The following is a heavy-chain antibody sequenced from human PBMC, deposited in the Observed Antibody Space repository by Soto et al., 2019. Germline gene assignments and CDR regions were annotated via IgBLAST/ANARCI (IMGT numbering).Heavy chain of an antibody. Sequence: QVQLQESGPGLVKPSQTLSLTCTVSGGSISSGGYYWSWIRQHPGKGLEWIGYIYYSGSTYYNPSLKSRVTISVDTSKNQFSLKLSSVTAADTAVYYCARDLSWYCSSTSCPRVWGQGTLVTVSS. CDR1: GGSISSGGYY. CDR3: ARDLSWYCSSTSCPRV. CDR2: IYYSGST. D-gene: IGHD2-2*01. J-gene: IGHJ4*02. V-gene: IGHV4-31*03.